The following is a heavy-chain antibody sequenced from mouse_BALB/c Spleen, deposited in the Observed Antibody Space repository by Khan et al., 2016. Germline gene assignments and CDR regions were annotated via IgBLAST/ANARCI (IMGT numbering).Heavy chain of an antibody. CDR2: INTNTGAP. V-gene: IGHV9-3*02. Sequence: QIQLVQSGPELKKPGETVKISCKASGYTFTNYGVHWVKQAPGKGLKWMGWINTNTGAPTYAEEFKGRFAFSLETSASTAFLQIDNLNNEYSATYFCARWYGNYALDYWGQGPSVTVSS. CDR1: GYTFTNYG. CDR3: ARWYGNYALDY. D-gene: IGHD2-10*02. J-gene: IGHJ4*01.